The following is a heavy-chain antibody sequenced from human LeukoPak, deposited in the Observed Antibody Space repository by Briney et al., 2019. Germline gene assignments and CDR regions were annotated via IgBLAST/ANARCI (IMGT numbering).Heavy chain of an antibody. CDR2: IFYTGSS. CDR3: ARGGDTNPYYYYGMDV. CDR1: GGSITSYY. Sequence: PSETLSLTCSVSGGSITSYYGSWIRQPPGKGLEWIGYIFYTGSSNYNPSLKSRVTISLDRSKNQFSLRLTSVTAADTAVYYCARGGDTNPYYYYGMDVWGQGTTVTASS. J-gene: IGHJ6*02. D-gene: IGHD5-18*01. V-gene: IGHV4-59*01.